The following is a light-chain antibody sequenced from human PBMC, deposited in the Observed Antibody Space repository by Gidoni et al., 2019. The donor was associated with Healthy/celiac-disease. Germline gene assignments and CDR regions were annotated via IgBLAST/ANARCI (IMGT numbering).Light chain of an antibody. CDR2: GAS. V-gene: IGKV3-20*01. CDR3: QQYGSSPSYT. Sequence: IVLTQSPGTLSLSPGDRATLSCNTSQSVNSSYLAWYQQKPGQAPRLLIYGASSRAPGLPDRFSGSGSGTDFTLTISRLEPEDFAVYYCQQYGSSPSYTFXQXTKLXIK. J-gene: IGKJ2*01. CDR1: QSVNSSY.